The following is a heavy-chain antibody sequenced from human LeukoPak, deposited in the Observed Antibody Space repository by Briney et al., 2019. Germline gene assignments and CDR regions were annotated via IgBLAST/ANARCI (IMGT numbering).Heavy chain of an antibody. J-gene: IGHJ4*02. CDR2: ISSSGSTI. CDR3: ARFYFPEEQDRAWYEAH. CDR1: GFTFSDYY. V-gene: IGHV3-11*04. D-gene: IGHD6-19*01. Sequence: GGSLRLSCAASGFTFSDYYMSWIRQAPGKGLEWVSYISSSGSTIYYADPVKGRFTISRDNAMNTVFLQMKSLRADDTGTYYCARFYFPEEQDRAWYEAHWGQGVLVTVS.